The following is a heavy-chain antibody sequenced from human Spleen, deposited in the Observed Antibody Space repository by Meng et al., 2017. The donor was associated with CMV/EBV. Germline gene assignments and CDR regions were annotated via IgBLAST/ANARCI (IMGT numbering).Heavy chain of an antibody. Sequence: GGSLRLSCAASGFTFSNYWMNWVRQAPGKGLEWVANIKQDGSEKYYVDSVKGRFTISRDNAKNSLYLQMNSLRAEDTAVYYCARDVDVWGQGTTVTVSS. V-gene: IGHV3-7*01. CDR3: ARDVDV. CDR1: GFTFSNYW. J-gene: IGHJ6*02. CDR2: IKQDGSEK.